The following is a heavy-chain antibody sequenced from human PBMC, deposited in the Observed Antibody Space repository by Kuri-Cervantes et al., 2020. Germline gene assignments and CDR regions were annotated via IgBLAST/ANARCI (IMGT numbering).Heavy chain of an antibody. V-gene: IGHV3-21*01. CDR1: GFTFSSYS. CDR3: ARDSVPAAHDYYYGMDV. D-gene: IGHD2-2*01. Sequence: GESLKISCAASGFTFSSYSMNWVRQAPGKGLEWVSSISSSSSYIYYADSVKGRFTISRDNAKNSLYLQMNSLRAEDTAVYYCARDSVPAAHDYYYGMDVWGQGTTVTAP. J-gene: IGHJ6*02. CDR2: ISSSSSYI.